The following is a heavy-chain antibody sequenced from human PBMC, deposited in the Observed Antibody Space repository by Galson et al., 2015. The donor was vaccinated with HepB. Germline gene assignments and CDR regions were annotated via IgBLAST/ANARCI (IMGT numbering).Heavy chain of an antibody. CDR2: IWSDGSNK. CDR1: GFTFSHFA. Sequence: SLRLSCAASGFTFSHFAMHWVRQAPGKGLEWVAVIWSDGSNKYYADSVKGRSTISRDNSKSTLYLQMNSLRAEDTAVYYCAREDLGYCSSTSCYSRYGMDVWGQGTTVTVSS. CDR3: AREDLGYCSSTSCYSRYGMDV. D-gene: IGHD2-2*01. V-gene: IGHV3-33*01. J-gene: IGHJ6*02.